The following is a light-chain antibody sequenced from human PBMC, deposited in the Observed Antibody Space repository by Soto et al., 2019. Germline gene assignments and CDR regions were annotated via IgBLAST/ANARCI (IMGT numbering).Light chain of an antibody. CDR1: TSDVGLYNY. Sequence: QSVLTQPASVSGSPGQSITISCTGPTSDVGLYNYVSWYQQHPGKAPKLMISEVSNRPSGVSNRFSGSKSGNTASLTISGLQAEDEADYYCSSYTSSDTLVFGAGTKLTVL. CDR2: EVS. CDR3: SSYTSSDTLV. V-gene: IGLV2-14*01. J-gene: IGLJ2*01.